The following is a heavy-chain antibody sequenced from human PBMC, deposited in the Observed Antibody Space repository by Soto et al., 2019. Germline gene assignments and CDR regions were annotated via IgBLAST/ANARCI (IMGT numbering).Heavy chain of an antibody. V-gene: IGHV3-7*01. CDR3: ATYAHHTFDS. J-gene: IGHJ5*01. D-gene: IGHD3-16*01. CDR2: IKQDGSEK. Sequence: EVQLVESGGGLVQPGGSLRISCAASGFTFSNYWMSWVRQAPGKGPGWVANIKQDGSEKNYVDSVEGRFTISRDNAKNSLYLQMNSLRAEDTAVYYCATYAHHTFDSWGQGTLVTVSS. CDR1: GFTFSNYW.